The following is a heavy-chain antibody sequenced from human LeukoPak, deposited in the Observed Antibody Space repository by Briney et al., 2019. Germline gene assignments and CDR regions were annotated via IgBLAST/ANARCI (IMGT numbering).Heavy chain of an antibody. D-gene: IGHD6-13*01. CDR1: GGSISSYY. V-gene: IGHV4-4*07. Sequence: SETLSLTCSVSGGSISSYYWSWIRQPAGKGLEWIGRIYTSGSTNYNPSLKSRVTMSVDTSKNQFSLKLSSVTAADTAVYYCARYWGIAAADTYYYYGMDVWGQGTTVTVTS. CDR2: IYTSGST. J-gene: IGHJ6*02. CDR3: ARYWGIAAADTYYYYGMDV.